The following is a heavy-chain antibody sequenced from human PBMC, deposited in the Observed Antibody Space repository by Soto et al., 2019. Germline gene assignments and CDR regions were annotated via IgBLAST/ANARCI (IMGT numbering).Heavy chain of an antibody. CDR2: IYDTGST. Sequence: QLQLQESGPGLVKPSETLSLTCTVSGGSIISTNYSWGWIRQPPGKGLEWIGTIYDTGSTYHDPSLNSRVTISVDTSKNQFSLRLRSVTAADTAVYYCARRGYGDHYDYWGQGTLVTVSS. V-gene: IGHV4-39*01. CDR1: GGSIISTNYS. D-gene: IGHD4-17*01. J-gene: IGHJ4*02. CDR3: ARRGYGDHYDY.